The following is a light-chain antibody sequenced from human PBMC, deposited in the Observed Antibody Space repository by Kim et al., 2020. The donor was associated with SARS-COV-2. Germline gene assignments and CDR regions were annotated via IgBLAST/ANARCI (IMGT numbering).Light chain of an antibody. CDR3: SSYAGSNIVV. CDR1: SRDVGGYNY. CDR2: EVS. Sequence: GQSVTISCTGTSRDVGGYNYVSWYQQHPGKAPKLMIYEVSTRPSGVPDRFSGSKSGNTASLTVSGLQAEDEADYYCSSYAGSNIVVFGGGTQLTVL. V-gene: IGLV2-8*01. J-gene: IGLJ2*01.